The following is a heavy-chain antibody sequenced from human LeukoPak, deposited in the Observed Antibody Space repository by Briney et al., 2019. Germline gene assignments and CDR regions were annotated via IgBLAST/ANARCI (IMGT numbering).Heavy chain of an antibody. J-gene: IGHJ4*02. V-gene: IGHV3-53*05. CDR2: IYSCDST. CDR1: GFTVSSNY. CDR3: ARVRYSSDWSRAYFDY. D-gene: IGHD6-19*01. Sequence: GGSLRLSCAASGFTVSSNYMSWVRQAPGKGLEWVSVIYSCDSTYYADSVKGRFTISRDNSKNTLYLQMNSLRAEDTAVYYCARVRYSSDWSRAYFDYWGQGTLVTVSS.